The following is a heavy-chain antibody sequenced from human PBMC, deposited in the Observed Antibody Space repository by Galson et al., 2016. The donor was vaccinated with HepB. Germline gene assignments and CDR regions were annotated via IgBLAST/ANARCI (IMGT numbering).Heavy chain of an antibody. CDR1: GYRVFTYG. J-gene: IGHJ4*02. V-gene: IGHV1-18*04. Sequence: SVKVSCKASGYRVFTYGISWVRQAPGQGLEWLGWISANSGNTIYAQKFQDRVTMTRDTSASTVYMDLRSLRSDDTAVYYCARDVQFRFDYWGQGTLVTVSS. D-gene: IGHD4-11*01. CDR2: ISANSGNT. CDR3: ARDVQFRFDY.